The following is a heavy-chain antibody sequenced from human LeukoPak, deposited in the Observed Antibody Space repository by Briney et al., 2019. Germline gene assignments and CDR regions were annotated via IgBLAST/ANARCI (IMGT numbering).Heavy chain of an antibody. CDR3: ARGGYNHAFDI. Sequence: PGGSLRLSCTASGFTFSNYWIHWVRHPPGKGLVWVSRINNDGGGTIYADSVRGRFTISRDNAKNTLYLQMNSLGAEDTAVYYCARGGYNHAFDIWGQGTVVTVSS. V-gene: IGHV3-74*01. J-gene: IGHJ3*02. D-gene: IGHD5-24*01. CDR2: INNDGGGT. CDR1: GFTFSNYW.